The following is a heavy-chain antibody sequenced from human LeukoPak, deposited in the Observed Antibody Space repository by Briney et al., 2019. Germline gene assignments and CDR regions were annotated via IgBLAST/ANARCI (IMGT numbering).Heavy chain of an antibody. V-gene: IGHV3-72*01. D-gene: IGHD5-24*01. CDR2: TRNKANSYTT. J-gene: IGHJ4*02. Sequence: PGGSLRLSCAASGFTFSDHYMDWLRQAPGKGLEWVGRTRNKANSYTTEYAASVKGRFTISRDDSKNSLYLQMNSLKTEETAVYYCARLKGAMATTDADYWGQGTLVTVSS. CDR3: ARLKGAMATTDADY. CDR1: GFTFSDHY.